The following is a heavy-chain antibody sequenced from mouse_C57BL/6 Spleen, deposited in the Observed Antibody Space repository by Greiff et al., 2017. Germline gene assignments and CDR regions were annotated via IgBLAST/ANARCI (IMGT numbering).Heavy chain of an antibody. CDR2: IYPGSGST. V-gene: IGHV1-55*01. CDR1: GYTFTSYW. D-gene: IGHD2-4*01. CDR3: ARWPYDYDDAMDY. J-gene: IGHJ4*01. Sequence: QVQLQQPGAELVKPGASVKMSCKASGYTFTSYWITWVKQRPGQGLEWIGDIYPGSGSTNYNEKFKSKATLTVDTSSSTAYMQLSSLTSEDSAVYYCARWPYDYDDAMDYWGQGISVTVSS.